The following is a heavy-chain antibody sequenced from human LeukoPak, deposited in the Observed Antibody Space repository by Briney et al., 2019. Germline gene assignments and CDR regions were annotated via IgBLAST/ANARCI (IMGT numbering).Heavy chain of an antibody. Sequence: GSLRLSCAASGFTFSSYAMSWVRQAPGKGLEWVSAISGSGGSTYYADSVKGRFTISRDNFKNTLYLQMNSLRAEDTAVYYCAISPLYYYDSSGYYSWGQGTLVTVSS. CDR1: GFTFSSYA. CDR2: ISGSGGST. V-gene: IGHV3-23*01. D-gene: IGHD3-22*01. CDR3: AISPLYYYDSSGYYS. J-gene: IGHJ4*02.